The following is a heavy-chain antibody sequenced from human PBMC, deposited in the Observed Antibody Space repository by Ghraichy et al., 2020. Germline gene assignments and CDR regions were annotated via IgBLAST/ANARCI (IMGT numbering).Heavy chain of an antibody. CDR3: ARDGVDAGIYLDY. V-gene: IGHV3-7*01. Sequence: GGSLRLSCSASGFSFSSLWMCWVRQAPGKGLEWVANINQAGSENHYVDSVKGRFTISRDNAKNSLYLQVNSLRGEDTAVYYCARDGVDAGIYLDYWGQGTLATASP. CDR2: INQAGSEN. D-gene: IGHD6-13*01. J-gene: IGHJ4*02. CDR1: GFSFSSLW.